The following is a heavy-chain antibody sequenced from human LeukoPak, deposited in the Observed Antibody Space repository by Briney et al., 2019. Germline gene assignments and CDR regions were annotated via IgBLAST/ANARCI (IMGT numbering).Heavy chain of an antibody. CDR1: GGSISSSSYY. V-gene: IGHV4-39*01. CDR3: ARQGSSSSSRRFDY. CDR2: IYYSGST. J-gene: IGHJ4*02. Sequence: PSETLSLTCTVSGGSISSSSYYWGWIRQPPGKGLECIGSIYYSGSTYYNPSLKSRVTISVDTSKNQFSLKLSSVTAADTAVYYCARQGSSSSSRRFDYWGQGTLVTVSS. D-gene: IGHD6-13*01.